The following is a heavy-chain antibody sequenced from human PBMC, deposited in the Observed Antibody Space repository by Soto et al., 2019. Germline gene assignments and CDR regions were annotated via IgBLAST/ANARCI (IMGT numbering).Heavy chain of an antibody. CDR2: MYYSGST. CDR3: ARVLYYYGSGSLYGFAQ. D-gene: IGHD3-10*01. J-gene: IGHJ4*02. Sequence: SLTRSLTCPVSGDCMYRIRYYYAWIRPPPGKGLDWIGSMYYSGSTQYNPSLKSRVTMSVDTSKNQFSLKLSSVTAADTAVYYGARVLYYYGSGSLYGFAQWGQGT. V-gene: IGHV4-39*01. CDR1: GDCMYRIRYY.